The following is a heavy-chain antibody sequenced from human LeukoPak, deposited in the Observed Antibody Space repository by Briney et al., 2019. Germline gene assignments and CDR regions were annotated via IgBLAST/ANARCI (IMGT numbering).Heavy chain of an antibody. J-gene: IGHJ1*01. Sequence: SETLSLTCTIFGDSVSRSDSYWDWIRQPPGKGLEWIGTIYYSGGTYYSPSLRSRVTLSVDMSNNQFSLTLSSVTAADTALYFCARRRYYDSSGYLEWGQGTLVTVSS. CDR2: IYYSGGT. V-gene: IGHV4-39*01. CDR3: ARRRYYDSSGYLE. D-gene: IGHD3-22*01. CDR1: GDSVSRSDSY.